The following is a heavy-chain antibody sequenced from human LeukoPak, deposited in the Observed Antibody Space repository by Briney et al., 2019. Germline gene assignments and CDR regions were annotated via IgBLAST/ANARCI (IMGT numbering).Heavy chain of an antibody. V-gene: IGHV1-46*01. D-gene: IGHD3-16*02. CDR1: GYTFTSYY. CDR3: ARSSTFGGVIVIPYYYYYYGMDV. J-gene: IGHJ6*04. CDR2: INPSGGST. Sequence: ASVTVSFKASGYTFTSYYMHWVRQAPGQGLEWMGIINPSGGSTSYAQKFQGRVTMTRDTSTSTVYMELSSLRSEDTAVYYCARSSTFGGVIVIPYYYYYYGMDVWGKGTTVTVSS.